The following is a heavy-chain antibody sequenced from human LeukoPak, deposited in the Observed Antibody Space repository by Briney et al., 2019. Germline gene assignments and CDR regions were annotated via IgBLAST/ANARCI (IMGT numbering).Heavy chain of an antibody. CDR1: GGTFSSYA. D-gene: IGHD2-2*01. J-gene: IGHJ5*02. CDR3: ARDPEDCSSTSCWNWFDP. Sequence: SVKVSCKASGGTFSSYAISWARQAPGQGLEWMGGIIPIFGTANYAQKFQGRVTITADESTSTAYMELSSLRSEDTAVYYCARDPEDCSSTSCWNWFDPWGQGTLVTVSS. CDR2: IIPIFGTA. V-gene: IGHV1-69*13.